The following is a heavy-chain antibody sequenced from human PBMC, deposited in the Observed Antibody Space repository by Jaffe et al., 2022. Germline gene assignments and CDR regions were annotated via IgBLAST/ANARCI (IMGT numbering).Heavy chain of an antibody. D-gene: IGHD3-3*01. CDR2: IYHSGST. J-gene: IGHJ6*03. CDR1: GGSISSYY. CDR3: ARVRAGSQNEFWTGYQLDYNYYMDV. Sequence: QVQLQESGPGLVKPSETLSLTCTVSGGSISSYYWSWIRQPPGKGLEWIGYIYHSGSTNYNPSLKSRVTTSVDTSKNQFSLNLSSVTAADTAVYYCARVRAGSQNEFWTGYQLDYNYYMDVWGKGTTVTASS. V-gene: IGHV4-59*01.